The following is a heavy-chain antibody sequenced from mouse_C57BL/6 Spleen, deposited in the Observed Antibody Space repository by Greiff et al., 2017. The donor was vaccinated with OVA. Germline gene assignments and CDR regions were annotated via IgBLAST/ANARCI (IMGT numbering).Heavy chain of an antibody. Sequence: QVQLQQPGAELVKPGASVKLSCKASGYTFTSYWMQWVKQRPGQGLEWIGEIDPSDSYTNYNQKFKGKATLTVDTSSSTAYMQLSSLTSEDSAVYYCARLGTTVVATDWGQGTTLTVSS. CDR1: GYTFTSYW. CDR3: ARLGTTVVATD. J-gene: IGHJ2*01. CDR2: IDPSDSYT. V-gene: IGHV1-50*01. D-gene: IGHD1-1*01.